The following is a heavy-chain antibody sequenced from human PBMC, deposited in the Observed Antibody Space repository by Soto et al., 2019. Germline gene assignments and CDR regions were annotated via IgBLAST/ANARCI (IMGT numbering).Heavy chain of an antibody. D-gene: IGHD1-1*01. J-gene: IGHJ6*02. V-gene: IGHV3-30*18. CDR3: AKVGGRATGTSYFYYGMDV. CDR1: GFIFSSYG. Sequence: QVQLVESGGGMVQPGRSLRLSCAASGFIFSSYGMYWVRQAPGKGLEWVAVISYDGSNKYYADSVKGRFTISRDNSKNTLYVQMNSLRAEDTAVYYCAKVGGRATGTSYFYYGMDVWGQGTTVTVS. CDR2: ISYDGSNK.